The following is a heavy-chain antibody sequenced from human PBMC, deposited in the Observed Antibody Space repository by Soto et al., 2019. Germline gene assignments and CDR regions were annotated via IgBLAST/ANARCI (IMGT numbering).Heavy chain of an antibody. V-gene: IGHV3-33*08. J-gene: IGHJ4*02. Sequence: PGGSLRLSCAASGFTFSSYAMSWVRQAPGKGLEWVAVIWYDGNNKYYADSVKGRFTISRDNSRNTLYLQMTSLRVEDTAVFYCARQRDSSGWNYFDFWGPGTLVTVSS. CDR3: ARQRDSSGWNYFDF. D-gene: IGHD6-19*01. CDR2: IWYDGNNK. CDR1: GFTFSSYA.